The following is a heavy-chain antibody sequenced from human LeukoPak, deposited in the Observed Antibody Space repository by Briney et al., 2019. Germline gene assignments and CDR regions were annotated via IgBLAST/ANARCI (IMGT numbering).Heavy chain of an antibody. CDR3: ARSNGGLRYFDWFRDKYFDY. D-gene: IGHD3-9*01. CDR2: INPNSGGT. CDR1: GYTFTGYY. Sequence: ASVKVSCKASGYTFTGYYMHWVRQAPGRGLEWMGWINPNSGGTNYAQKFQGWVTMTRDTSISTAYMELSRLRSDDTAVYYCARSNGGLRYFDWFRDKYFDYWGQGTLVTVSS. J-gene: IGHJ4*02. V-gene: IGHV1-2*04.